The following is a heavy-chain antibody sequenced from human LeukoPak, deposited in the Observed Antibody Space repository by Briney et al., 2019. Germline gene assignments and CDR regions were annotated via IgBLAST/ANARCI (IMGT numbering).Heavy chain of an antibody. D-gene: IGHD4-23*01. Sequence: SETLSLTCTVSGGSISPYYWSWIRQPPGKGLEYIGYIYYSGTTHYNPSLKSRVTISVDTSKNQFSLKVTSVSAADTAVYYCARIMQTPWGMDVWGQGTTVTVSS. CDR1: GGSISPYY. V-gene: IGHV4-59*01. J-gene: IGHJ6*02. CDR3: ARIMQTPWGMDV. CDR2: IYYSGTT.